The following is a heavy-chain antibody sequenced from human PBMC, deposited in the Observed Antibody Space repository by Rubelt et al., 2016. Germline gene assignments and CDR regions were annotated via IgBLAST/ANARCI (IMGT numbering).Heavy chain of an antibody. D-gene: IGHD1-26*01. J-gene: IGHJ2*01. CDR3: AKDYGWELLRGYFDL. CDR2: ISYDGNDK. CDR1: RFTFSSYG. Sequence: QVQLVESGGGVVQPGRSLRLSCAASRFTFSSYGMHWVRQAPGKGLEWMAIISYDGNDKYYADSVKGRFTISRDNSKNTLYWQRNSLGAEDTAIYYCAKDYGWELLRGYFDLWGRGTLVTVSS. V-gene: IGHV3-30*18.